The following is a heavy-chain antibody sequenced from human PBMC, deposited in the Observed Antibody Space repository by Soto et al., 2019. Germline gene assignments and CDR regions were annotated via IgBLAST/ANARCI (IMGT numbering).Heavy chain of an antibody. CDR1: GFTFSSYS. CDR2: ISSSSSYI. CDR3: AREGDYGDYDFDY. Sequence: GGSLRLSCAASGFTFSSYSMNWVRQAPGKGLEWVSSISSSSSYIYYADSVKGRFTISRDNAKNSLYLQMNSLRAEDTAVYYCAREGDYGDYDFDYWGQGTLVTVSS. V-gene: IGHV3-21*01. J-gene: IGHJ4*02. D-gene: IGHD4-17*01.